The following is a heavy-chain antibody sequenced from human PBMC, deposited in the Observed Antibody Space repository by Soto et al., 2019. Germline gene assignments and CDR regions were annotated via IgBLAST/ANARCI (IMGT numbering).Heavy chain of an antibody. CDR2: IYYSGST. CDR1: GGSISSYY. D-gene: IGHD3-22*01. Sequence: SETLSLTCTVSGGSISSYYWSWIRQPPGKGLEWIGYIYYSGSTYYNPSLKSRVTISVDTSKNQFSLKLSSVTAADTAVYYCARRSYYYDSSGYPHPLYYFDYWGQGTLVTVSS. V-gene: IGHV4-59*08. CDR3: ARRSYYYDSSGYPHPLYYFDY. J-gene: IGHJ4*02.